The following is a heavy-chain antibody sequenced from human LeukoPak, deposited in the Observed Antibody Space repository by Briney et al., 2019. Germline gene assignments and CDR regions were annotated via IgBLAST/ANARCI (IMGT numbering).Heavy chain of an antibody. J-gene: IGHJ4*02. CDR1: GYTFTSYG. V-gene: IGHV1-18*01. Sequence: ASVKVSCKASGYTFTSYGISWVRQAPGQGLEWMGWISAYNGNTNYAQKLQGRVTMTTDTSTSTAYMELRSLRSDDTAVYYCARDPQNWAIPFPFDYWGQGTLVTVSS. D-gene: IGHD2-21*01. CDR2: ISAYNGNT. CDR3: ARDPQNWAIPFPFDY.